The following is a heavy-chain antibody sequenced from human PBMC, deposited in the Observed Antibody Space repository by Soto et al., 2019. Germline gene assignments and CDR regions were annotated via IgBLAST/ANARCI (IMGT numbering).Heavy chain of an antibody. CDR1: GFTFSSFG. J-gene: IGHJ4*02. V-gene: IGHV3-30*18. Sequence: QVQLVESGGGVVQPGRSLRLSCAASGFTFSSFGMHWVRQAPGKGLEWVAVISYDGSYKYYADSVKGRFPISRDNSKNTLYLQMNSLRAEDTAVYYCAKWAGGFDYWGQGTLVTVSS. CDR3: AKWAGGFDY. CDR2: ISYDGSYK.